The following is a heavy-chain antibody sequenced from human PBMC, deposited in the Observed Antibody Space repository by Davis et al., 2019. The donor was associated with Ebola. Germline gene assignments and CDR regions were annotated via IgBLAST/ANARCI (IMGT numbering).Heavy chain of an antibody. CDR1: GYTFTDYN. CDR3: ARRHNYGFEY. J-gene: IGHJ4*02. Sequence: ASVTVSCQASGYTFTDYNIHWLRPAPGQGLEWLGRVILKSGATNYAQKFQGRVTMNRDTSISTAYMELSRLASDDTAVYYCARRHNYGFEYWGQGTLVTVSS. CDR2: VILKSGAT. D-gene: IGHD5-18*01. V-gene: IGHV1-2*06.